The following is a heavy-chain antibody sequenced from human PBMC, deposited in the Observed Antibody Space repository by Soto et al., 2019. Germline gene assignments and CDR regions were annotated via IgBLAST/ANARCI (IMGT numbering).Heavy chain of an antibody. V-gene: IGHV3-74*01. CDR1: GFLFSSNW. CDR2: ISGDLSST. CDR3: ARGIGFSAQDY. J-gene: IGHJ4*02. Sequence: PVVSLRLSCAASGFLFSSNWMHWVRQAPGKGLVWVSRISGDLSSTDYADSVKGRFTISRDNAKNTLYLQMDSLRADDTAVYFCARGIGFSAQDYWGQGTLVTVSS. D-gene: IGHD6-13*01.